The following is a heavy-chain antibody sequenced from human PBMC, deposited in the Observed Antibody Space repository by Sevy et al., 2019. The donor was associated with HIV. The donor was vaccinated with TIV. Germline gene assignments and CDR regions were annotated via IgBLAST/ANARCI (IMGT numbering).Heavy chain of an antibody. V-gene: IGHV3-30-3*01. CDR3: SRVESAWWSDY. CDR2: ISYDGSNK. D-gene: IGHD2-8*02. J-gene: IGHJ4*02. Sequence: GGSLRLSCAASGFTFNSYAMHWVRQAPGKGLEWVAVISYDGSNKHYADSVKGRFTISRDNSESTSFLQMNSLRAEDTAVYYCSRVESAWWSDYWGQGTLVTVSS. CDR1: GFTFNSYA.